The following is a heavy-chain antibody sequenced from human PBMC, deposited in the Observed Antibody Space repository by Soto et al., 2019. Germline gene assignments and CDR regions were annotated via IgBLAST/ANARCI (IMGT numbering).Heavy chain of an antibody. D-gene: IGHD3-10*01. Sequence: QVQLQESGPGLVKPSQTLSLTCTVSGGSISSGDYYWSWIRQPPGKGLEWIGYIYYSGSTYYNPSLKSRVTISVDTSKNQFSLKLSSVAAADTAVYYCARDPTMVRGVTYYYGMDGWGQGTTVTVSS. J-gene: IGHJ6*02. V-gene: IGHV4-30-4*01. CDR1: GGSISSGDYY. CDR3: ARDPTMVRGVTYYYGMDG. CDR2: IYYSGST.